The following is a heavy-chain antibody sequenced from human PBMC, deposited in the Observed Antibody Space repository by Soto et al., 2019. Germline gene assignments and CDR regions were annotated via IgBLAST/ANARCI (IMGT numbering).Heavy chain of an antibody. J-gene: IGHJ5*02. D-gene: IGHD2-15*01. CDR2: IYYSGST. V-gene: IGHV4-31*03. CDR1: GDSLSSGGYY. CDR3: ARGGASSQWFDP. Sequence: QVQLQESGPGLVEPSQTLSLTCTVSGDSLSSGGYYWSWIRQHPGKGLEWIGFIYYSGSTNFNPSLKTRITMSVDKSKNQFSLKLNSVTAADTAVYYCARGGASSQWFDPWGQGTLVTVSS.